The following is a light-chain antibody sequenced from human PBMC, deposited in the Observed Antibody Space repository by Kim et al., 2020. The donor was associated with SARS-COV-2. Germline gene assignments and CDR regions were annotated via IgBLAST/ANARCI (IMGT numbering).Light chain of an antibody. CDR2: LGS. V-gene: IGKV2-28*01. CDR3: MQALQTPMT. CDR1: QSLLHSNGYNF. Sequence: PASISCRSSQSLLHSNGYNFLDWYLQKPGQSPHLRIYLGSNRASGVPDRFSGSVSGTDFILKISRVEAEDVGVYYCMQALQTPMTFGQGTRLEIK. J-gene: IGKJ5*01.